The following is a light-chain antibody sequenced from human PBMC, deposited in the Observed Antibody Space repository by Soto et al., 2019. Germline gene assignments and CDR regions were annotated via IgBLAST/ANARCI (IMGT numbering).Light chain of an antibody. V-gene: IGKV3-15*01. CDR2: GAS. Sequence: MTQSPATLSVSPGETATLSCRANQSVSSNLAWYQQKPGQAPRLLIYGASTRATGIPARCSGSGSGTEFTLTISSLQSEDFGVYYCQENNNWPPGRLTFGGGTKVEIK. CDR3: QENNNWPPGRLT. CDR1: QSVSSN. J-gene: IGKJ4*01.